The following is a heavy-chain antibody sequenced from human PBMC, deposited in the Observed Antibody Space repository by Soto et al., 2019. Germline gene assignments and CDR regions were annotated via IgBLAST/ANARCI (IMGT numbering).Heavy chain of an antibody. CDR2: IIPIFGTA. CDR3: ARDLRSYYSPSQPTRGMDV. D-gene: IGHD3-10*01. Sequence: VKGSWKASGGTFIIYANSRVRQAPGQGLEWMGGIIPIFGTANYAQKFQGRVTITADESTSTAYMELSSLRSEDTAVYYCARDLRSYYSPSQPTRGMDVWGQGTTVTVSS. V-gene: IGHV1-69*01. CDR1: GGTFIIYA. J-gene: IGHJ6*02.